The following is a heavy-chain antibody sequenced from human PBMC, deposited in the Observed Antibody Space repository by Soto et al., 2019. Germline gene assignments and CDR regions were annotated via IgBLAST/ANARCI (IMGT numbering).Heavy chain of an antibody. CDR1: GFTFSSYS. CDR3: AKDKGAFWSGYSNWFDP. J-gene: IGHJ5*02. D-gene: IGHD3-3*01. V-gene: IGHV3-48*01. Sequence: GGALRLSCAASGFTFSSYSMNWVRQAPGKGLEWVSYISSSSSTIYYADSVKGRFTISRDNAKNSLYLQMNSLRAEDTALYYCAKDKGAFWSGYSNWFDPWGQGTLVTVSS. CDR2: ISSSSSTI.